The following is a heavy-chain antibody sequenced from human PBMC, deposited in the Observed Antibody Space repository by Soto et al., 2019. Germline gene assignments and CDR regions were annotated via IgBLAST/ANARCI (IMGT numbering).Heavy chain of an antibody. Sequence: QVHLVESGGGVVQPGGSLRLSCAASGFPFSSYGMHWVRQAPGKGLDWVAVIWYDGSNKDYADSVKGRFTISRDNSKNTLFLQMNNLRVDDTAVYYCASSINWGQGTLVTVSS. CDR2: IWYDGSNK. CDR3: ASSIN. J-gene: IGHJ1*01. CDR1: GFPFSSYG. V-gene: IGHV3-33*01.